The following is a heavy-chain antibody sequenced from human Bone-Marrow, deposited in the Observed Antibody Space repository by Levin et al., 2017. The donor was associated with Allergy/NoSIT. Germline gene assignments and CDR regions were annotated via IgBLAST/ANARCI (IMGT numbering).Heavy chain of an antibody. CDR2: IWYRGSKE. CDR1: GFTFSSYG. Sequence: GGSLRLSCAASGFTFSSYGLHWVRQASGKGLEWVAGIWYRGSKEYYADSVKGRFTISRDNSKNTLNLQMSSLRGEDTAVYYCTRRGWFGELDDGFDIWGQGTMVTVS. D-gene: IGHD3-10*01. J-gene: IGHJ3*02. V-gene: IGHV3-33*01. CDR3: TRRGWFGELDDGFDI.